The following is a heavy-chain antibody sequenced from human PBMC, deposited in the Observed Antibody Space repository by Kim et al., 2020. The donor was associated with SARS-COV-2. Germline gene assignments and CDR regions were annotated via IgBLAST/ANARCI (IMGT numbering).Heavy chain of an antibody. CDR3: ARDFGSRVPGGMDV. D-gene: IGHD3-10*01. V-gene: IGHV3-33*01. Sequence: GGSLRLSCAASGFTFSSYGMHWVRQAPGKGLEWVAVIWYDGSNKYYADSVKGRFTISRDNSKNTLYLQMNSLRAEDTAVYYCARDFGSRVPGGMDVWGQGTTVTVSS. J-gene: IGHJ6*02. CDR1: GFTFSSYG. CDR2: IWYDGSNK.